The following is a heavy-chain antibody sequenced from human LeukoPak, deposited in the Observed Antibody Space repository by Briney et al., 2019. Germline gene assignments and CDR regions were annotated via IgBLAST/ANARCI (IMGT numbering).Heavy chain of an antibody. V-gene: IGHV4-59*01. CDR2: TYYNVST. Sequence: SGTLSLTCTVSGGSITGYYWNWIRQPPGKGLEWIGFTYYNVSTNYNPSLRSRLTISVDTSKNQLSLKLNSVTAADTAVYYCARSRGYSGFVYWGQGTLVPVSS. CDR1: GGSITGYY. CDR3: ARSRGYSGFVY. J-gene: IGHJ4*02. D-gene: IGHD5-12*01.